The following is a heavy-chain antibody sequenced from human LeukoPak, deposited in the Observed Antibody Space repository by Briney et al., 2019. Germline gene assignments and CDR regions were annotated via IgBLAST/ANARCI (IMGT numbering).Heavy chain of an antibody. V-gene: IGHV3-30*02. D-gene: IGHD1-1*01. Sequence: GGSLRLSCAASGFTFGAYAMHWVRQAPGKGLEWVAFIRYDGSNKYYADSVKGRFTISRDNAKNSLYLQMNSLRAEDTAVYYCARDIWNDLAFDIWGQGTMVTVSS. J-gene: IGHJ3*02. CDR3: ARDIWNDLAFDI. CDR1: GFTFGAYA. CDR2: IRYDGSNK.